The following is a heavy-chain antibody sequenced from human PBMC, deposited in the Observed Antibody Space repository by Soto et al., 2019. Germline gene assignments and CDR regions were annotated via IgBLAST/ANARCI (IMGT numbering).Heavy chain of an antibody. J-gene: IGHJ6*02. CDR3: AKGLEALCRGFMDV. D-gene: IGHD5-12*01. V-gene: IGHV3-30*18. CDR2: ISYDGSNK. CDR1: GFTFSSYG. Sequence: GGSLRLSCAASGFTFSSYGMHWVRQAPGKGLEWVAVISYDGSNKYYADSVKGRFTISRDNPKNTLYLQMNSLRAEDTAVYYCAKGLEALCRGFMDVWGQGTTVTVSS.